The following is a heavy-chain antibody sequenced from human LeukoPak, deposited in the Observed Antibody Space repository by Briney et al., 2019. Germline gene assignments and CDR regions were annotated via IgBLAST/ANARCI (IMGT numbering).Heavy chain of an antibody. J-gene: IGHJ4*02. CDR1: GFTFSSYA. D-gene: IGHD3-22*01. CDR2: ISGSGGST. CDR3: AKDPTDFDSSGQTYFDY. V-gene: IGHV3-23*01. Sequence: GGSLRLACAASGFTFSSYAMSWVRQAPGKGLECVSHISGSGGSTYYADSVKGRFTISRDNSKNTLYLQMNSLRAEDSALYYCAKDPTDFDSSGQTYFDYWGQGTLVTVSS.